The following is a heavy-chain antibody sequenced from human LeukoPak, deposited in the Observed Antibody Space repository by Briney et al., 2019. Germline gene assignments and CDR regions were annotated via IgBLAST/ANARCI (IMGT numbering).Heavy chain of an antibody. Sequence: GGSLRLSCAASGFTFSSYAMHWVRQAPGKGLEWVAAISYDGSNKYYADSVKGRFTISRDNSKNTLYLQMNSLRAEDTAVYYCARDPGDRRYYYYYYMDVWGKGTTVTVSS. J-gene: IGHJ6*03. CDR1: GFTFSSYA. CDR2: ISYDGSNK. V-gene: IGHV3-30*01. CDR3: ARDPGDRRYYYYYYMDV.